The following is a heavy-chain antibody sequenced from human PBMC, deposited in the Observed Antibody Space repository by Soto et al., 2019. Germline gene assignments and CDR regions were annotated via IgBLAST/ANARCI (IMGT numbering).Heavy chain of an antibody. V-gene: IGHV4-39*01. D-gene: IGHD2-15*01. CDR3: ARQGYCSGGSCYSNYDYYMAV. J-gene: IGHJ6*03. CDR2: IYYSGST. Sequence: QLQLQESGPGLVKPSETLSPTCTVSGGSISSSSYYWGWIRQPPGKGLEWLGSIYYSGSTYYNPSLQNRGNLSVATSKNQFSLKLSSVTAADTAVYYCARQGYCSGGSCYSNYDYYMAVWGKGTTVTVAS. CDR1: GGSISSSSYY.